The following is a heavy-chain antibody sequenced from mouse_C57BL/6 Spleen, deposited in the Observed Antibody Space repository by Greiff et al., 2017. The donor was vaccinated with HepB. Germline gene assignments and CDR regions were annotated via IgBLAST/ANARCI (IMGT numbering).Heavy chain of an antibody. V-gene: IGHV14-4*01. CDR2: IDPENGDT. J-gene: IGHJ3*01. D-gene: IGHD3-3*01. Sequence: EVQLQQSGAELVRPGASVKLSCTASGFNIKDDYMHWVKQRPEQGLEWIGWIDPENGDTEYASKFQGKATITADTSSNTAYLQLSSLTSEDTAVYYFTVLGQIAYWGQGTLVTVSA. CDR3: TVLGQIAY. CDR1: GFNIKDDY.